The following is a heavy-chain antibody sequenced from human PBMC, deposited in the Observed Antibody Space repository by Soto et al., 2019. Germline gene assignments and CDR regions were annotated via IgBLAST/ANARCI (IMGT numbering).Heavy chain of an antibody. CDR2: IYYSGST. CDR1: GGSISSSSYY. CDR3: TEQQLVRGYYYGMDV. Sequence: PSETLSLTCTVSGGSISSSSYYWGWIRQPPGKGLEWIGSIYYSGSTYYNPSLKSRVTISVDTSKNQFSLKLSSVTAADTAVYYCTEQQLVRGYYYGMDVWGQGTTVTVSS. D-gene: IGHD6-13*01. V-gene: IGHV4-39*01. J-gene: IGHJ6*02.